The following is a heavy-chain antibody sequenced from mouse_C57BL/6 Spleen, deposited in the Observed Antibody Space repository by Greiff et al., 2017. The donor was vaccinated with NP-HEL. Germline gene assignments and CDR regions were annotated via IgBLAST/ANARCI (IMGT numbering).Heavy chain of an antibody. CDR2: IYPGSGNT. CDR3: ARDYDGYSGAMDY. J-gene: IGHJ4*01. D-gene: IGHD2-3*01. V-gene: IGHV1-66*01. Sequence: VQLQQSGPELVKPGASVKISCKASGYSFTSYYIHWVKQRPGQGLEWIGWIYPGSGNTKYNEKFKGKATLTADTSSSTAYMQLSSLTSEDSAVYYCARDYDGYSGAMDYWGQGTSVTVSS. CDR1: GYSFTSYY.